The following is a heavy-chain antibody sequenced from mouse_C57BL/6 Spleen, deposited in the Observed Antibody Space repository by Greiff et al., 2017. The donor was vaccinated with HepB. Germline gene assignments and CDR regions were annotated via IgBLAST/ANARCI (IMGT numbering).Heavy chain of an antibody. D-gene: IGHD1-1*01. CDR1: GFTFSDYG. J-gene: IGHJ4*01. V-gene: IGHV5-17*01. Sequence: EVKLVESGGGLVKPGGSLKLSCAASGFTFSDYGMHWVRQAPEKGLEWVAYISSCSSTIYYADTVKGRITISRDNAKNTLFMQMTSLRSEDTAMYYWEIDAYYYGSSYVRGAMDYWGQGTSVTVSS. CDR3: EIDAYYYGSSYVRGAMDY. CDR2: ISSCSSTI.